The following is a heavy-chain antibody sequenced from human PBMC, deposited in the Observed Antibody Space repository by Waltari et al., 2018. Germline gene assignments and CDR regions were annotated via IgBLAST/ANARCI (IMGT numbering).Heavy chain of an antibody. CDR3: AREKPNILTGYYQINWFDP. D-gene: IGHD3-9*01. J-gene: IGHJ5*02. CDR1: GGSISSSSYY. V-gene: IGHV4-39*07. Sequence: QLQLQESGPGLVKPSETLSLTCTVSGGSISSSSYYWGWIRQPPGKGLEWIGSIYYSGSTYYNPSLKSRVTRSVDTSKNQFSLKLSSVTAADTAVYYCAREKPNILTGYYQINWFDPWGQGTLVTVSS. CDR2: IYYSGST.